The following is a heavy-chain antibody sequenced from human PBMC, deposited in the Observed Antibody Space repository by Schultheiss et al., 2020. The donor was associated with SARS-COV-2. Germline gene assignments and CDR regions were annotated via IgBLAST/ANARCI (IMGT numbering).Heavy chain of an antibody. D-gene: IGHD3-3*01. Sequence: GGSLRLSCAASGFTFSSYSMNWVRQAPGKGLEWVSSISSSSSYIYYADSVKGRFTISRDNAKNSLYLQMNSLRAEDTAVYYCAKAGPLDDFWSGYYRYYYYYYMDVWGKGTTVTVSS. CDR3: AKAGPLDDFWSGYYRYYYYYYMDV. CDR2: ISSSSSYI. J-gene: IGHJ6*03. CDR1: GFTFSSYS. V-gene: IGHV3-21*01.